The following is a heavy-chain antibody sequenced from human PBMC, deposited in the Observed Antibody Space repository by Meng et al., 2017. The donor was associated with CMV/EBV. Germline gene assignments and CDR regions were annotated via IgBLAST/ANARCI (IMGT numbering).Heavy chain of an antibody. CDR1: GFTFSGSA. J-gene: IGHJ4*02. CDR3: TNLNYDT. CDR2: IRSKANSYAT. V-gene: IGHV3-73*01. Sequence: GESLKISCAASGFTFSGSAMRWVRQASGKGLEWVGRIRSKANSYATAYAASVKGRFTISRDDSKNTAYLQMNSLKTEDTAVYYCTNLNYDTWGQGTLVTVSS. D-gene: IGHD3-9*01.